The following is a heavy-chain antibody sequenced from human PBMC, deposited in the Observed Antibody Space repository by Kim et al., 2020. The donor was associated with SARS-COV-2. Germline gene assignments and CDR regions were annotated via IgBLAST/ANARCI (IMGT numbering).Heavy chain of an antibody. CDR3: ARETYFHSGGQSTWGLAV. CDR2: ITAGSGSGAI. D-gene: IGHD3-10*01. CDR1: GFTFSSHG. V-gene: IGHV3-48*02. Sequence: GGSLRLSCAASGFTFSSHGMNWVRQAPGKGLEWISYITAGSGSGAIYYADSVRVRFSISRDNARNSLYLQMNSLRDEDTAVYYCARETYFHSGGQSTWGLAVWGQGTTVTVSS. J-gene: IGHJ6*02.